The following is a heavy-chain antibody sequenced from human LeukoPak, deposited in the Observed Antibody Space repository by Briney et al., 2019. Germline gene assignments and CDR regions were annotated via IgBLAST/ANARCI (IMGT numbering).Heavy chain of an antibody. CDR1: GGSISSTNYS. J-gene: IGHJ4*02. V-gene: IGHV4-39*01. Sequence: SETLSLTCTVSGGSISSTNYSWGWIRQPPGKGLEWIGSIYYSGSTYYNPFLKSRVTISVDTSKNQFSLKLSSMTAADTAVYYCASLRLSSGSLEFDYWGQGTLVTVSS. CDR3: ASLRLSSGSLEFDY. D-gene: IGHD6-19*01. CDR2: IYYSGST.